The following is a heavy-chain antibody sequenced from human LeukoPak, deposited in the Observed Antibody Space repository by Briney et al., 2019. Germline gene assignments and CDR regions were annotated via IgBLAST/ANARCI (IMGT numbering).Heavy chain of an antibody. J-gene: IGHJ4*02. Sequence: SETLSLTCAVYGGSFSGYYWSWIRQPPGKGLEWIGEINHSGSTNYNPSLKSRVTISVDTSKNQFSLKLSSVTAADTAVYYYARGGGVDTAMDYWGQGTLVTVSS. V-gene: IGHV4-34*01. CDR1: GGSFSGYY. CDR2: INHSGST. CDR3: ARGGGVDTAMDY. D-gene: IGHD5-18*01.